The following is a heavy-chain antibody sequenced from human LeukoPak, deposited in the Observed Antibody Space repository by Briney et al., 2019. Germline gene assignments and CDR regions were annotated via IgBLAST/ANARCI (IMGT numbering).Heavy chain of an antibody. CDR1: GYTFAGYY. Sequence: ASVKVSCKDSGYTFAGYYMHWVRQAPGQGLEWMGWINPNSGGTNYAQKFQGRVTMTRDTSISTAYMELSRLRSDDTAVYYCARDKGIAVAGGNFDYWGQGTLVTVSS. V-gene: IGHV1-2*02. CDR2: INPNSGGT. CDR3: ARDKGIAVAGGNFDY. J-gene: IGHJ4*02. D-gene: IGHD6-19*01.